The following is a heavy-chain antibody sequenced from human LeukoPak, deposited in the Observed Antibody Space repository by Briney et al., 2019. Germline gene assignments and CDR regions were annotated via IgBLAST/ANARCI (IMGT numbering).Heavy chain of an antibody. V-gene: IGHV3-64*04. D-gene: IGHD5-18*01. Sequence: GGSLRLSCAASGFPFSSYAMHWVRQAPGKGLEYVSAISDSGGSTYYADSVKGRFTISRDNSKNTLYLQMNSLRAEDTAVYYCARDSSYGYEYWGQGTLVTVSS. CDR3: ARDSSYGYEY. J-gene: IGHJ4*02. CDR1: GFPFSSYA. CDR2: ISDSGGST.